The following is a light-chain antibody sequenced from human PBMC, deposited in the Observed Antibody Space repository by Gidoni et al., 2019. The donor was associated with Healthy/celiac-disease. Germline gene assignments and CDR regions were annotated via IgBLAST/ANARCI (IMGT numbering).Light chain of an antibody. CDR1: QSVSSY. CDR2: DSS. Sequence: EIVLTQSPATLSLAPGERATLSCRASQSVSSYLAWYKQKPGQAPRLLLYDSSNRATGSPAQFRSSGSGTDFTLTISSLEPEDFAVYYCQQRSNWPLFTFGPGTKVEIK. CDR3: QQRSNWPLFT. V-gene: IGKV3-11*01. J-gene: IGKJ3*01.